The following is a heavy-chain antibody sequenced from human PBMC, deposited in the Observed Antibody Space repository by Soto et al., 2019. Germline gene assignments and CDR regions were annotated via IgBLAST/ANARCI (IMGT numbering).Heavy chain of an antibody. J-gene: IGHJ4*02. D-gene: IGHD3-10*01. V-gene: IGHV1-3*01. Sequence: GASVKVSCKASGYTSNAYPMYWVRQAPGQRLEWMGWINVANGDTGYSQKFQGRVTVTRDTSASTVYMELSSLTSEDTAVYYCARKDYYGAGIYYFDHWGQGTLVTVSS. CDR2: INVANGDT. CDR3: ARKDYYGAGIYYFDH. CDR1: GYTSNAYP.